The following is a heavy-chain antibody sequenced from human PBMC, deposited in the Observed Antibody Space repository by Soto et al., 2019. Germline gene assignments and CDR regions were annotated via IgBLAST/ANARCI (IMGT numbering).Heavy chain of an antibody. CDR2: IKQDGSEE. J-gene: IGHJ4*02. CDR3: AAGSGY. V-gene: IGHV3-7*03. Sequence: EVQVVQSGGGLVQPGGPLQLSCTASGPTFNINWMPGVRQAPGKGLEWVANIKQDGSEENYEDSVKGRFTISRNNAENSLYLQMNSLRVEDTAVYYCAAGSGYWGQGTLVTVSS. CDR1: GPTFNINW. D-gene: IGHD2-15*01.